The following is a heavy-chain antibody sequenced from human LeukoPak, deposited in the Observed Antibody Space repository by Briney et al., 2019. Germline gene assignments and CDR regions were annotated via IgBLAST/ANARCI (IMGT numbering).Heavy chain of an antibody. J-gene: IGHJ4*02. CDR1: GFTFSSYA. CDR2: ISYDGSNK. CDR3: ARDRVGATSSDY. V-gene: IGHV3-30-3*01. Sequence: GGSLRLSCAASGFTFSSYAMPWVRQAPGKGLEWVAVISYDGSNKYYADSVKGRFTISRDNSKNTLYLQMNSLRAEDTAVYYCARDRVGATSSDYWGQGTLVTVSS. D-gene: IGHD1-26*01.